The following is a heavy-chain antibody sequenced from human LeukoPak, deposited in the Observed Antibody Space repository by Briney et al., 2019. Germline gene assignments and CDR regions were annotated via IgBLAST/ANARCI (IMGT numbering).Heavy chain of an antibody. D-gene: IGHD6-6*01. CDR2: INHSGST. V-gene: IGHV4-34*01. CDR1: GGSFSGYY. CDR3: ARDLGPYSSLRSPYYYYGMDV. Sequence: KPSETLSLTCAVYGGSFSGYYWSWIRQPPGKGLEWIGEINHSGSTNYNPSLKSRVTISVDTSKNQFSLKLSSVTAADTAVYYCARDLGPYSSLRSPYYYYGMDVWGQGTTVTVSS. J-gene: IGHJ6*02.